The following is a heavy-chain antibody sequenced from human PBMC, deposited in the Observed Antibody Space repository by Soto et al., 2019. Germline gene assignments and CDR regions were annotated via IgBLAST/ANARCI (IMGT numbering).Heavy chain of an antibody. CDR1: GGTFSSYT. V-gene: IGHV1-69*02. J-gene: IGHJ3*02. CDR3: ATLRVTTRQMNDAFDI. Sequence: GASVKVSCKASGGTFSSYTISWVRQAPGQGLEWMGRIIPILGIANYAQKFQGRVTITADKSTSTAYMELSSLRSEDTAVYYCATLRVTTRQMNDAFDIWGQGTMVTVSS. CDR2: IIPILGIA. D-gene: IGHD4-17*01.